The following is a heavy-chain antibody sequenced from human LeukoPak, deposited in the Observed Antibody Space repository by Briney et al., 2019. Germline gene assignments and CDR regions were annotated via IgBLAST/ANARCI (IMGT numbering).Heavy chain of an antibody. CDR2: IYYSGST. CDR3: AGDYGSGSYRFDY. Sequence: SETLSLTCTVSGGSISSYSWSWVRQPPGRGLEWIGYIYYSGSTTYNPFFKSRVTISLDTSNNQFSLKLTSVTAADTAIYYCAGDYGSGSYRFDYWGQGTLVTVSS. V-gene: IGHV4-59*12. J-gene: IGHJ4*02. D-gene: IGHD3-10*01. CDR1: GGSISSYS.